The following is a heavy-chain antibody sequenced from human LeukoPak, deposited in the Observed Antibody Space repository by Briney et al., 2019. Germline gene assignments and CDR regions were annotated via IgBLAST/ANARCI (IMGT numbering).Heavy chain of an antibody. CDR1: GYTFSDYY. D-gene: IGHD3-9*01. V-gene: IGHV1-2*02. CDR3: VRLYDWGRLGY. J-gene: IGHJ4*02. Sequence: ASVKVSCKASGYTFSDYYMHWVRQAPGQGLGWMGWINPNSGGTNYAQKFQGRVTMTRDTSIRTAYMELCSLTSDDTAVYYCVRLYDWGRLGYWGQGTLVTVSS. CDR2: INPNSGGT.